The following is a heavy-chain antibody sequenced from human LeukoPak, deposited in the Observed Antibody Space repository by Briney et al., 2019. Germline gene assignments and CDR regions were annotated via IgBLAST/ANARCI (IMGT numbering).Heavy chain of an antibody. J-gene: IGHJ4*02. Sequence: SETLSLTCTVSGASVSSSSYYWGWIRQPPGKGLEWIGRIYRSGTTNYNPSLKSRVTMSVDMSKNQFSLKLSSVTAADTAVYYCARSDYGDYESDYWGQGTLVTVSS. CDR2: IYRSGTT. V-gene: IGHV4-61*05. D-gene: IGHD4-17*01. CDR1: GASVSSSSYY. CDR3: ARSDYGDYESDY.